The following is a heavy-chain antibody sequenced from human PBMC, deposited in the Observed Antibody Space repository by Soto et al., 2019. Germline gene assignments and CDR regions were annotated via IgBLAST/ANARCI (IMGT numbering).Heavy chain of an antibody. CDR2: INHSGST. Sequence: SETLSLTCAVYGGSFSGYYWSWIRQPPGKGLEWIGEINHSGSTNYNPSLKSRVTISVDTSKNQFSLKLSSVTAADTAVYYCARVRVYSSGWSLVSLYFDYWGQGTLVTVSS. D-gene: IGHD6-19*01. V-gene: IGHV4-34*01. CDR3: ARVRVYSSGWSLVSLYFDY. CDR1: GGSFSGYY. J-gene: IGHJ4*02.